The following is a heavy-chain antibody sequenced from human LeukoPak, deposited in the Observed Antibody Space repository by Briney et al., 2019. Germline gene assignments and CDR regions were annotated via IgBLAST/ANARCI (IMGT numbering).Heavy chain of an antibody. V-gene: IGHV3-11*04. CDR3: ARPETSDSSSWYYFYGMDV. CDR2: ISSSGSTI. J-gene: IGHJ6*02. Sequence: GGSLRLSCAASGFTFSDYYMSWIRQAPGKGLEWVSYISSSGSTIYYADSVKGRFTISRDNAKNSLYLQLNSLRAEDTAVYYCARPETSDSSSWYYFYGMDVWGQGTTVTVSS. D-gene: IGHD6-13*01. CDR1: GFTFSDYY.